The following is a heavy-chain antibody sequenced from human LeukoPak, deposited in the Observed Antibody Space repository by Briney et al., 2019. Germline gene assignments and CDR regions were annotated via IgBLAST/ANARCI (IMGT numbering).Heavy chain of an antibody. CDR3: ARDPSDSGGNPI. CDR2: ISSSSSYI. V-gene: IGHV3-21*01. D-gene: IGHD4-23*01. J-gene: IGHJ4*02. Sequence: PGGSLRLSCAASGFTFSGYSMNWVRQAPGKGLEWVSSISSSSSYIYYADSVKGRFTISRDNAKNSLYLQMNSLRAEDTAVYYCARDPSDSGGNPIWGQGTLVTVSS. CDR1: GFTFSGYS.